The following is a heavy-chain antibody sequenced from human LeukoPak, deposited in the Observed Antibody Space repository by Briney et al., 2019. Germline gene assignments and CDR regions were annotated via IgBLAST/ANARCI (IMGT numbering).Heavy chain of an antibody. CDR2: IYHSGST. D-gene: IGHD3-22*01. V-gene: IGHV4-30-2*02. CDR1: GGSISSGGYY. CDR3: ARTSSGYYPW. Sequence: PSETLSLTCTVSGGSISSGGYYWSWIRQPPGKGLEWIGYIYHSGSTYYNPSLKSRVTISVDRSKNQFSLKLSSVAAADTAVYYCARTSSGYYPWWGQGTLVTVSS. J-gene: IGHJ4*02.